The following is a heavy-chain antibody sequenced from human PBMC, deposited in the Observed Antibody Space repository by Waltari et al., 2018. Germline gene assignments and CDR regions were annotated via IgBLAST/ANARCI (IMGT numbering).Heavy chain of an antibody. CDR3: ARGGLYGQQLLESAFEI. CDR1: GGSVSTHA. J-gene: IGHJ3*02. V-gene: IGHV1-69*05. Sequence: QVQLVQSGAELKKPGSSVKVSCKFSGGSVSTHAITWVRQAPGQGLEWMGGIIPMFGTANYAQKIQDRVTINTDESMTTAYMHLSSLTSDDTAVYYCARGGLYGQQLLESAFEIWGQGTKVTVSS. D-gene: IGHD6-13*01. CDR2: IIPMFGTA.